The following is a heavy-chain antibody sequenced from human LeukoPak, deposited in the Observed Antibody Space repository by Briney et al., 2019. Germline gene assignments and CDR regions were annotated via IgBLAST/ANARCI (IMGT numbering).Heavy chain of an antibody. D-gene: IGHD3-22*01. CDR3: ARDSSGTSDPPDY. V-gene: IGHV1-2*02. CDR1: GYTFTGYY. CDR2: INPNSGGT. Sequence: ASVKVSCTASGYTFTGYYMHWVRQAPGQGLEWMGWINPNSGGTNYAQKFQGRVTMTRDTSISTVYMELSRLRSDDTAVYYCARDSSGTSDPPDYWGQGTLVTVSS. J-gene: IGHJ4*02.